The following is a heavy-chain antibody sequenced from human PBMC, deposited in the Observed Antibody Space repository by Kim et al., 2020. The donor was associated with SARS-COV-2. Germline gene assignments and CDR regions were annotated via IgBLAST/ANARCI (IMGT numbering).Heavy chain of an antibody. CDR2: K. CDR3: ARVRGGYALDY. Sequence: KSCVDSVKGRFTISRDNVNKLLYLKMNSVRVDDTAVYYCARVRGGYALDYWGQGTLVTVSS. D-gene: IGHD5-12*01. V-gene: IGHV3-7*03. J-gene: IGHJ4*02.